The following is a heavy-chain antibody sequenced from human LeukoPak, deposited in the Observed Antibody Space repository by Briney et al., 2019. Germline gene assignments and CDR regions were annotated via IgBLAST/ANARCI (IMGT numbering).Heavy chain of an antibody. CDR2: IYSGGTM. CDR1: GFIVSRNY. V-gene: IGHV3-53*01. Sequence: GGSLRLSCAASGFIVSRNYISWVRQAPGKGPEWVSVIYSGGTMYYADSVKGRFTISRDNSKNTVYLQMNSLRAEDTAVYYCAKARGGRVPAAIGNDYWGQGTLVTVSS. J-gene: IGHJ4*02. CDR3: AKARGGRVPAAIGNDY. D-gene: IGHD2-2*01.